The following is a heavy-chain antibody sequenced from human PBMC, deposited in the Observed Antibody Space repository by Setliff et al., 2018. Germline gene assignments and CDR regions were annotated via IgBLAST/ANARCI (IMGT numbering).Heavy chain of an antibody. Sequence: GGSLRLSCGASGFTFSSHWMTWVRQAPGKGLEWVANIKEDGGEKYYVDSVKGRFTISRDNAKNSLYLQMNSLRADDTAVYYCARAADSYGPPRSYMDVWGKGTTVTVSS. CDR2: IKEDGGEK. V-gene: IGHV3-7*01. CDR1: GFTFSSHW. D-gene: IGHD5-18*01. CDR3: ARAADSYGPPRSYMDV. J-gene: IGHJ6*03.